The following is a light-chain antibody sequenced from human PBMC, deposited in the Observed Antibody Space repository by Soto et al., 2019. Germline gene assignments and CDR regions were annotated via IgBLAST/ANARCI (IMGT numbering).Light chain of an antibody. CDR1: QSVSTY. J-gene: IGKJ5*01. CDR2: DAS. Sequence: EIVLTQSPATLSLSPGERATLSCRASQSVSTYLAWYQQKPGQAPRLLIYDASNRAAGIPARFSGSGSGTDFTLTISSLEPEDFATYYCQQSYSTPPLFGQGTRLEIK. CDR3: QQSYSTPPL. V-gene: IGKV3-11*01.